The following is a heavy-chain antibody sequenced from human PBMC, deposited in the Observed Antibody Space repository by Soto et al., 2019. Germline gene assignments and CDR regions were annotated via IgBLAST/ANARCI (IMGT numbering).Heavy chain of an antibody. V-gene: IGHV3-48*01. CDR1: GFTFRNYG. D-gene: IGHD3-16*01. CDR2: ISSSSSNTI. J-gene: IGHJ4*02. Sequence: VQLVESGGGLVQPGGSLRLSCAASGFTFRNYGMNWVRQAPGKGLEWVSYISSSSSNTINYADSVKGRFTISRDNAKNALYLQMNSLRAEDTALYYCARDLWDDLAGGESDYWGQGTLVTVSS. CDR3: ARDLWDDLAGGESDY.